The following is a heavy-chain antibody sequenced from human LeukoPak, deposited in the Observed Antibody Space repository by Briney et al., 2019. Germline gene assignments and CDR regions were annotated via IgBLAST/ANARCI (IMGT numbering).Heavy chain of an antibody. CDR3: ARDAVVGANDF. CDR1: GFTVSSNY. D-gene: IGHD1-26*01. Sequence: GGSLRLSCAASGFTVSSNYMSWVRQAPGKGLEWVSVIYSGGSTYYADSVKGRFTISRDNSKNTPYLQMNSLRAEDTAVYYCARDAVVGANDFWGQGTLVTVSS. J-gene: IGHJ4*02. CDR2: IYSGGST. V-gene: IGHV3-66*01.